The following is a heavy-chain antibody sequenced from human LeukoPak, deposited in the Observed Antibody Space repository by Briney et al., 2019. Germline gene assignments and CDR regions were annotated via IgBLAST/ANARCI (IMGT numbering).Heavy chain of an antibody. Sequence: ASVKVSCKASGYTFTSYGISWVRQAPGQGLEWMGWMNPNSGNTGYAQKIQGRVTMTRNTSISTAYMELSSLRSEDTAVYYCARGYYYGSGRFDYWGQGTLVTVSS. CDR2: MNPNSGNT. J-gene: IGHJ4*02. D-gene: IGHD3-10*01. V-gene: IGHV1-8*02. CDR3: ARGYYYGSGRFDY. CDR1: GYTFTSYG.